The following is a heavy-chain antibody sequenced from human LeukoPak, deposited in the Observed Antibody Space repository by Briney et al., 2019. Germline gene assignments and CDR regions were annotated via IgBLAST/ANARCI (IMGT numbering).Heavy chain of an antibody. CDR1: GGSISSYY. Sequence: SETLSLTCTVSGGSISSYYWSWIRQPPGKGLEWIGYIYYSGSTNYNPSLKSRVTISVDTSKNQFSLKLSSVTAADTAVYYCASSHYDSYYFDYWGQGTLVTVSS. CDR2: IYYSGST. V-gene: IGHV4-59*08. J-gene: IGHJ4*02. CDR3: ASSHYDSYYFDY. D-gene: IGHD3-10*01.